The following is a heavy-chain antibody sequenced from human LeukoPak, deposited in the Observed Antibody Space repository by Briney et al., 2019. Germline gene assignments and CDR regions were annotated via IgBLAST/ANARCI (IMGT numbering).Heavy chain of an antibody. CDR1: GFTFSNYW. V-gene: IGHV3-74*01. CDR2: IYVDGRTT. Sequence: PGGSLRLSCVASGFTFSNYWMHWVRQPPGKGLVWVSRIYVDGRTTNYAGSVKGRFTISRDNAKNTVYLEMNSLSVEDTATYYCIRDFRSADLWGQGTLVTVTS. J-gene: IGHJ5*02. CDR3: IRDFRSADL.